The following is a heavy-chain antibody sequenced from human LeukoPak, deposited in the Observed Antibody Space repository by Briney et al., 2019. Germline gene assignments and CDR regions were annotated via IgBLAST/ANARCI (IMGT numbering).Heavy chain of an antibody. D-gene: IGHD3-22*01. V-gene: IGHV4-39*01. Sequence: RTSETLSLTCTVSGGSISSSSYYWGWIRQPPGKGLEWIGRSYYSVSTDYNPSLKSRVTISVDTSNNQFSLKLSSVTAADTAVYYCATSASSGYYDYWGQGTLVTVSS. CDR3: ATSASSGYYDY. J-gene: IGHJ4*02. CDR1: GGSISSSSYY. CDR2: SYYSVST.